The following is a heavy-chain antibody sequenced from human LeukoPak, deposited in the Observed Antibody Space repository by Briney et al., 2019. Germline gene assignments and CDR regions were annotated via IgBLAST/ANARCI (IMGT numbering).Heavy chain of an antibody. Sequence: SETLSLTCTVSGGSISSYYWSWIRQPPRKGLEWIGYIYYSGSTNYNPSLKSRVTISVDTSKNQFSLNLSSVTAADTAVYYYARDLTYGDFPHNWFDPWGQGTLVTVSS. CDR1: GGSISSYY. J-gene: IGHJ5*02. V-gene: IGHV4-59*01. CDR3: ARDLTYGDFPHNWFDP. D-gene: IGHD4-17*01. CDR2: IYYSGST.